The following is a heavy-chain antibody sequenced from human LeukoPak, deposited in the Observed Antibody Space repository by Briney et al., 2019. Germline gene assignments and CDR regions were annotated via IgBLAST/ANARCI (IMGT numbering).Heavy chain of an antibody. CDR1: GFTFSSYW. V-gene: IGHV3-30*18. CDR3: AKEGYYGSGSFPDY. J-gene: IGHJ4*02. D-gene: IGHD3-10*01. CDR2: VSYDGSNK. Sequence: GGSLRLSCAASGFTFSSYWMSWVRQAPAKGLEWVGVVSYDGSNKYYPDSVKGRFTISRDNSKNTLYLQMNSLRAEDTAVYYCAKEGYYGSGSFPDYWGRGTLVTVSS.